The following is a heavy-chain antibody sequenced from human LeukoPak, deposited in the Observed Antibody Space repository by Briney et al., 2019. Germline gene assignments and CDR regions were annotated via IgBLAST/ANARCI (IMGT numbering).Heavy chain of an antibody. CDR3: ARVTRNSGRHPSLFDN. J-gene: IGHJ5*02. Sequence: GGSLRLSCAASEFTFSAYWMSWVRQAPGKGLEWVANIKEDGRETYYVDSVKGRFTISRDNAKNSLYLRVNSLRAEDTAVYYCARVTRNSGRHPSLFDNWGQGTLAIVSS. V-gene: IGHV3-7*01. D-gene: IGHD1-26*01. CDR1: EFTFSAYW. CDR2: IKEDGRET.